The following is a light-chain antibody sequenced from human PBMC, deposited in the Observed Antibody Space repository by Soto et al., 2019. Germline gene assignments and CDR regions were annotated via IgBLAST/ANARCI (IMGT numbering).Light chain of an antibody. J-gene: IGKJ5*01. CDR2: DVS. V-gene: IGKV1-33*01. Sequence: DVQMTQSPSSLSASVGDSVTITCQASEAINNYLNWYQQTPGKAPKLLIYDVSTLETGVPSRFSGRRSGTEFTLTITTLQPEDFATYYCQQYEHTPITFGQGTRLDIK. CDR1: EAINNY. CDR3: QQYEHTPIT.